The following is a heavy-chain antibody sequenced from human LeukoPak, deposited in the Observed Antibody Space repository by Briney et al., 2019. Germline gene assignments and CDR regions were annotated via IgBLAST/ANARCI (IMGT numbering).Heavy chain of an antibody. CDR1: GFTFSSYG. CDR2: ISATGGTT. Sequence: PGGTLRLSCAASGFTFSSYGMSWVRQAPGKGLEWVSAISATGGTTYYADSVKGRFTISRDNSKNTLYLQMNSLRAGDTAVYYCARAYSGSYYDYWGQGTLVTVSS. CDR3: ARAYSGSYYDY. J-gene: IGHJ4*02. D-gene: IGHD1-26*01. V-gene: IGHV3-23*01.